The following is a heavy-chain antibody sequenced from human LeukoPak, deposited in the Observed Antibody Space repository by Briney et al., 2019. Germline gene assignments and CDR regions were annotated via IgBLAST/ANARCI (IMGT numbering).Heavy chain of an antibody. D-gene: IGHD2-15*01. Sequence: SQTLSLTCTVSGGSISSGDYYWSWIRQPPGKGLEWIGCVYYSVSTYYNPSLKSRVTIAVDTSKNTFSLKLSSVTAADTAVYYCARGGKAAVRFDLWGRGTLVTV. CDR2: VYYSVST. J-gene: IGHJ2*01. V-gene: IGHV4-30-4*01. CDR3: ARGGKAAVRFDL. CDR1: GGSISSGDYY.